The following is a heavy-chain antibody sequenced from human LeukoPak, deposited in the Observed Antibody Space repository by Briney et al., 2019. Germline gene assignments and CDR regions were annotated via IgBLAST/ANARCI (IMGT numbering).Heavy chain of an antibody. Sequence: SETLSLTCAVSGGSISSGGYSWSWIRQPPGKGLEWIGYIYYSGSTYYNPSLKSRVTISVDTSKNQFSLKLSSVTAADTAVYYCARGGDTSGYYYFEYFQHWGQGTLVTVSS. V-gene: IGHV4-30-4*07. CDR1: GGSISSGGYS. J-gene: IGHJ1*01. D-gene: IGHD3-22*01. CDR3: ARGGDTSGYYYFEYFQH. CDR2: IYYSGST.